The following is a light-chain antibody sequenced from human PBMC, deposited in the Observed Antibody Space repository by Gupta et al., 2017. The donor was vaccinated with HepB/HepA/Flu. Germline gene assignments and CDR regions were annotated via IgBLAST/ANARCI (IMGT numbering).Light chain of an antibody. Sequence: DIKMPQSPSSLSASVGDRVTITCRASQNISSYLYWYQQQPGKAPKLLIFAAACMQSRVPSRCSGGGSGAKDSLTISRLQPEDVSAYYCLQSYSTYRTFGEGTKVEIK. CDR3: LQSYSTYRT. V-gene: IGKV1-39*01. CDR1: QNISSY. CDR2: AAA. J-gene: IGKJ4*01.